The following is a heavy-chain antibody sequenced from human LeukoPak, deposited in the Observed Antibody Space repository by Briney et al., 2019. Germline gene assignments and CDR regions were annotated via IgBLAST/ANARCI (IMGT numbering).Heavy chain of an antibody. CDR1: GFTFSTYG. CDR3: AKPEFIYSGYLPDY. J-gene: IGHJ4*02. V-gene: IGHV3-30*02. Sequence: GGSLRLSCAASGFTFSTYGMHWVRQAPGKGLEWVAVIWYDGSIKNYADSVKGRFTISGDNSKNTLYLQMNSLRAEDTAVYYCAKPEFIYSGYLPDYWGQGTLVTVSS. D-gene: IGHD3-22*01. CDR2: IWYDGSIK.